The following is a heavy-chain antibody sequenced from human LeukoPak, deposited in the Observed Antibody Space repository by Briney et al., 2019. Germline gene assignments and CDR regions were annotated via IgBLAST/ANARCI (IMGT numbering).Heavy chain of an antibody. Sequence: ASVKVSCKASGYTFTSYGISWVRQAPGQGLEWVGWISAYNGNTNYAQKLQGRVTMTTDTSTSTAYMELRSLRSDDTAVYYCARAYSSGWYLDYWGQGTLVTVSS. D-gene: IGHD6-19*01. V-gene: IGHV1-18*01. CDR3: ARAYSSGWYLDY. CDR1: GYTFTSYG. CDR2: ISAYNGNT. J-gene: IGHJ4*02.